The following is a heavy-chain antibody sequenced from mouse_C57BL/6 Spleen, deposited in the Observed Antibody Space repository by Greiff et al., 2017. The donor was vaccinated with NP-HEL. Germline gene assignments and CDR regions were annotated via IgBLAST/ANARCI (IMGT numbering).Heavy chain of an antibody. CDR1: GYAFTNYL. J-gene: IGHJ1*03. Sequence: QVQLQQSGAELVRPGPSVKVSCKASGYAFTNYLIEWVKQRPGQGLEWIGVINPGSGGTNYNEKFKGKATLTADKSSSTAYMQLSSLTSEDSAVYFCARRDYDSWYFDVWGTGTTVTVSS. CDR3: ARRDYDSWYFDV. CDR2: INPGSGGT. D-gene: IGHD2-4*01. V-gene: IGHV1-54*01.